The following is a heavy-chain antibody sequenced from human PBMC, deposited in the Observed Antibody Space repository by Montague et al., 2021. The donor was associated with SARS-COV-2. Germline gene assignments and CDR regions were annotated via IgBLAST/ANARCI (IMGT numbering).Heavy chain of an antibody. D-gene: IGHD5/OR15-5a*01. J-gene: IGHJ3*01. CDR3: VRALSASYSVGGDSFDV. CDR1: GFTFSRYS. V-gene: IGHV3-21*01. Sequence: SLRLSCAASGFTFSRYSLNWVRQAPGKGLEWVSSINSSSLYIYYGGSXXGRFTISRANAKNSLFLQMDSLRVEDTAVYYCVRALSASYSVGGDSFDVWGQGKMVTVSS. CDR2: INSSSLYI.